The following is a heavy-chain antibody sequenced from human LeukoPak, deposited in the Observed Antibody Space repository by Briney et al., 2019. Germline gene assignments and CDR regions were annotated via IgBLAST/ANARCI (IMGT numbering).Heavy chain of an antibody. CDR2: IKRDGSER. D-gene: IGHD3-22*01. V-gene: IGHV3-7*01. CDR3: ARTYYYDSSGYKDGECAFDI. CDR1: GFTFSSYW. J-gene: IGHJ3*02. Sequence: GGSLRLSCAASGFTFSSYWMSWDRQAPGKGLEWVANIKRDGSERYCVDSVKGRFTISRDNAKNSLYLQMSSLRAEDTAVYYCARTYYYDSSGYKDGECAFDIWGQGTMVTVSS.